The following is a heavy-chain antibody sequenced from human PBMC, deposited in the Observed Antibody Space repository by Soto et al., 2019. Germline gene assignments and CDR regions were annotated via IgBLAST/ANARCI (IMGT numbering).Heavy chain of an antibody. J-gene: IGHJ3*02. Sequence: GGSLRLSCAASGFTFSSYSMNWVRQAPGKGLEWVSYISSSSSTIYYADSVKGRFTISRDNAKNSLYLQMNSLRAEDTAVYYCARDGDYGDSSDAFDIWGQGTMVTVSS. CDR2: ISSSSSTI. CDR1: GFTFSSYS. D-gene: IGHD4-17*01. CDR3: ARDGDYGDSSDAFDI. V-gene: IGHV3-48*01.